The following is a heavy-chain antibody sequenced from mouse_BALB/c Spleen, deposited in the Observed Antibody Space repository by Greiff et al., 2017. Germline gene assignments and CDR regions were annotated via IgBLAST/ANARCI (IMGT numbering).Heavy chain of an antibody. CDR3: TRGLGYPAWFAY. Sequence: VKLQESGPELVRPGASVKMSCKASGYTFTSYWMHWVKQRPGQGLEWIGMIDPSNSATRLNQKFKDKATLNVDKSSNTAYMQHSSLTSEDSAVYYCTRGLGYPAWFAYGGQGTLVTVSA. D-gene: IGHD2-2*01. CDR1: GYTFTSYW. J-gene: IGHJ3*01. CDR2: IDPSNSAT. V-gene: IGHV1S127*01.